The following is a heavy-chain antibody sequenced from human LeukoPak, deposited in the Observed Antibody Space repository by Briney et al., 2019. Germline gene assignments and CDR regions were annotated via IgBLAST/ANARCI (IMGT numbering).Heavy chain of an antibody. CDR1: GGTFSSYA. D-gene: IGHD3-10*01. V-gene: IGHV1-69*04. J-gene: IGHJ6*02. Sequence: SVKVSCKASGGTFSSYAISWVRQAPGQGLEWMGRIIPILGIANYAQKFQGRVTITADKSTSTAYMELSSLRSEDTAVYYCASHQLLWFGELTNYYYGMDVWGQGTTVTVSS. CDR3: ASHQLLWFGELTNYYYGMDV. CDR2: IIPILGIA.